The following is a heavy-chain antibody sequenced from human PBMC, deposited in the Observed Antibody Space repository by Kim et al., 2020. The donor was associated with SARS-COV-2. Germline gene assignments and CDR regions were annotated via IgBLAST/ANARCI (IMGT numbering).Heavy chain of an antibody. V-gene: IGHV3-30*02. Sequence: ADSVKDRFTISRDNSKNTLYLQMNSLRAEDTAVYYCATSGSGSYYYYGMDVWGQGTTVTVSS. CDR3: ATSGSGSYYYYGMDV. J-gene: IGHJ6*02. D-gene: IGHD3-10*01.